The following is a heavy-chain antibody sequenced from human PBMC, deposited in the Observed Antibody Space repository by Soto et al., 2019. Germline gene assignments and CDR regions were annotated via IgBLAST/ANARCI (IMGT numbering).Heavy chain of an antibody. Sequence: PGGSLRLSCAASEFTFSSYAMHWVRQAPGKGLEWVAVISYDGSNKYYADSVKGRFTISRDNSKNTLYLQMNSLRAEDTAVYYCARDWLSISPYYYYYGMDVWGQGTTVTVSS. CDR2: ISYDGSNK. D-gene: IGHD2-21*01. CDR3: ARDWLSISPYYYYYGMDV. CDR1: EFTFSSYA. V-gene: IGHV3-30-3*01. J-gene: IGHJ6*02.